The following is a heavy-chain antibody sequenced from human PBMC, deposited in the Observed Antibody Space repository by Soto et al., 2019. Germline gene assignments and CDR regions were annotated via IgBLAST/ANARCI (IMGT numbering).Heavy chain of an antibody. Sequence: ASVKVSCKASGYTFTGYYMHWVRQAPGQGLEWMGWINPNSGGTNYAQKFQGWVTMTRDTSISTAYMELSRLRSDDTAVYYCARAPSVYYGQQAQTGWFDPWGQGTLVTVSS. D-gene: IGHD3-22*01. V-gene: IGHV1-2*04. J-gene: IGHJ5*02. CDR3: ARAPSVYYGQQAQTGWFDP. CDR2: INPNSGGT. CDR1: GYTFTGYY.